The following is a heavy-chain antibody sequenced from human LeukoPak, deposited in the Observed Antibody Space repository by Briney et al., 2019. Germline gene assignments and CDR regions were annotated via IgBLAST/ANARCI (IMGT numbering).Heavy chain of an antibody. CDR2: INHSGST. J-gene: IGHJ4*02. CDR3: ARGRSLLWFGHIDY. Sequence: SETLSLTCAVYGGSFSGYYWSWIRQPPGKGLEWIGEINHSGSTNYNPSLKSRATISVDTSKNQFSLKLSSVTAADTAVYYCARGRSLLWFGHIDYWGQGTLVTVSS. CDR1: GGSFSGYY. V-gene: IGHV4-34*01. D-gene: IGHD3-10*01.